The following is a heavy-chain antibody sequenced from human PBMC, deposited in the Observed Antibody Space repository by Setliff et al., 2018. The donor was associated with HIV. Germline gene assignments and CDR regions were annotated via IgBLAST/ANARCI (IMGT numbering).Heavy chain of an antibody. D-gene: IGHD6-19*01. Sequence: SETLSLTCSVSGGSIRSHYWSWIRQAPGKGLQWIGNVYYRAKTGATTDHNPSLRSRISISLDVSKNQLSLRLRSVTAADTAIYYCARDVAPPLAGDVWIGNGLWGQGTQVTVSS. J-gene: IGHJ4*02. CDR1: GGSIRSHY. CDR2: VYYRAKTGATT. CDR3: ARDVAPPLAGDVWIGNGL. V-gene: IGHV4-59*11.